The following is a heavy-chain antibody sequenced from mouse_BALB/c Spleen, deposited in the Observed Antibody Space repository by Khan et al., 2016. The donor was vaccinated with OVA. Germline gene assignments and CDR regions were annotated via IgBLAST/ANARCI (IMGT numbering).Heavy chain of an antibody. D-gene: IGHD1-1*01. V-gene: IGHV3-2*02. CDR1: GYSITSCYA. Sequence: EVQLLETGPGLVKPSQSLSLTCTVTGYSITSCYAWNWIRQFPGNKLEWIGYISYSGGTSYNPSLKSRISITLDNSKNQFFLQLNSLTTEDTATYYCARGNDYGYYFDYWGQGTTLTVSS. CDR2: ISYSGGT. CDR3: ARGNDYGYYFDY. J-gene: IGHJ2*01.